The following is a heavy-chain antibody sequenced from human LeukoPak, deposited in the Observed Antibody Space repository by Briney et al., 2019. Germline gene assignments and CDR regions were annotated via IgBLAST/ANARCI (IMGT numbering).Heavy chain of an antibody. Sequence: SQTLSLTCTVSGGSISSGDYCWSWIRQPPGKGLEWIGYIYYSGSTYYNPSLKSRVTISVDTSKNQFSLKLSSVTAADTAVYYCARVRIIVVVPAARYYMDVWGKGTTVTVSS. CDR2: IYYSGST. J-gene: IGHJ6*03. CDR1: GGSISSGDYC. CDR3: ARVRIIVVVPAARYYMDV. D-gene: IGHD2-2*01. V-gene: IGHV4-30-4*08.